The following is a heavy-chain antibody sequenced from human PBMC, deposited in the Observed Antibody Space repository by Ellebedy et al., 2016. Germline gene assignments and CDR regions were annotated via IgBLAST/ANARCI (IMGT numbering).Heavy chain of an antibody. CDR3: ARNMGTYYDFWSGYYGFDY. Sequence: GGSLRLSCAASGFTFSSYGMHWVRQAPGKGLEWVAVIWYDGSNKYYADSVKGRFTISRDNSKNTLYLQMNSLRAEDTAVYYCARNMGTYYDFWSGYYGFDYWGQGTLVTVSS. CDR1: GFTFSSYG. D-gene: IGHD3-3*01. J-gene: IGHJ4*02. CDR2: IWYDGSNK. V-gene: IGHV3-33*01.